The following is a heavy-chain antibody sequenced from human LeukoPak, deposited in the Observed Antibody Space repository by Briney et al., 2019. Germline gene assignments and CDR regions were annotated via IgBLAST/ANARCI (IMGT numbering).Heavy chain of an antibody. Sequence: SETLSLTCTVSGGSISSGDYYWSRSRQPPGKGLEWIGYIYYSGSTYYNPSLKSRVTISVDTSKNQFSLKLSSVTAADTAVYYCARAWPVFGVAPRFDPWGQGTLVTVSS. J-gene: IGHJ5*02. CDR1: GGSISSGDYY. CDR2: IYYSGST. V-gene: IGHV4-30-4*08. D-gene: IGHD3-3*01. CDR3: ARAWPVFGVAPRFDP.